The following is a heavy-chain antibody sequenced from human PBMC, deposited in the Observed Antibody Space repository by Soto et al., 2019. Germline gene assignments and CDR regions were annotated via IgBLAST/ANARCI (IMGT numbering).Heavy chain of an antibody. V-gene: IGHV1-18*01. J-gene: IGHJ6*03. CDR1: GYTFTSYG. CDR2: ISAYNGNI. CDR3: ARVIAAAGTRKNNYYYYMDV. Sequence: ASVKVSCKASGYTFTSYGISWVRQAPGQGLEWMGWISAYNGNINYAQELQGRVTMTTDTSTRTAYMEMRSLRSDDTAVYYCARVIAAAGTRKNNYYYYMDVWGKGTTVTVSS. D-gene: IGHD6-13*01.